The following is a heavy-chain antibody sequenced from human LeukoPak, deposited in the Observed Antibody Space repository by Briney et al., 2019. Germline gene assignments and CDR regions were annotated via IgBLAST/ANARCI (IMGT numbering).Heavy chain of an antibody. D-gene: IGHD2-21*01. CDR2: INTRNVI. V-gene: IGHV3-21*01. J-gene: IGHJ4*02. CDR3: ARDASAWARDC. CDR1: GLTFSSYS. Sequence: GGSLRLSCAASGLTFSSYSMSWVRQAPGKGLEWVSTINTRNVIYYADSVKGQFTISRNDAKNSLYLQMNSLRVEDTAVYYCARDASAWARDCWGQGTLVTVSS.